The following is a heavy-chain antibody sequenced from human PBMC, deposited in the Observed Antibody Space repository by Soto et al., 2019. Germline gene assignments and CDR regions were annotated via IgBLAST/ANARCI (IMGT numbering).Heavy chain of an antibody. CDR2: IYPGDSDT. D-gene: IGHD3-10*01. CDR1: GYSFTSYW. CDR3: AGGGVRGVITRTRDYYGMDV. J-gene: IGHJ6*02. Sequence: GDSLKISCNGSGYSFTSYWIGWVRQMPGKGLEWMGIIYPGDSDTRYSPSFQGQVTISADKSISTAYLQWSSLKASDTAMYYCAGGGVRGVITRTRDYYGMDVWGQGTTVTV. V-gene: IGHV5-51*01.